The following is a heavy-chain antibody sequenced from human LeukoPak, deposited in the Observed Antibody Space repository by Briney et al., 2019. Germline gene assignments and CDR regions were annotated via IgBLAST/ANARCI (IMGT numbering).Heavy chain of an antibody. CDR1: GYTFTGYY. J-gene: IGHJ6*02. Sequence: ASVKVSCKASGYTFTGYYMHWVRQAPGQGLEWMGWINPNSGGTNYAQKFQGRVTMTRDTSISTAYMELSRLRSDDTAVYYCATVGVPLGFEEPRMDVWGQGTTVTVSS. CDR3: ATVGVPLGFEEPRMDV. CDR2: INPNSGGT. D-gene: IGHD3-10*01. V-gene: IGHV1-2*02.